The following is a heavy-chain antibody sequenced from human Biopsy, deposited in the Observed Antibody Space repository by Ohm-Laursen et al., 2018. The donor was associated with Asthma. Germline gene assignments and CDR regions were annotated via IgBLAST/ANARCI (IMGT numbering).Heavy chain of an antibody. CDR1: GYSLTDLS. Sequence: ASVKVSCKISGYSLTDLSMHWVRQAPGQGLEWMGGHDHEEGGTVDARRFQGRVTMTEDTSTDTAHMELSSLSSDDTAVYYCASDFPKDYVRYNFQFWGQGTLVTVSS. J-gene: IGHJ4*02. D-gene: IGHD4-17*01. CDR2: HDHEEGGT. CDR3: ASDFPKDYVRYNFQF. V-gene: IGHV1-24*01.